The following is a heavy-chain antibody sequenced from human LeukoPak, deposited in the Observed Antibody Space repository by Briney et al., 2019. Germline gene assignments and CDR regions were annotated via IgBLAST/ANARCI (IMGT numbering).Heavy chain of an antibody. J-gene: IGHJ4*02. V-gene: IGHV1-46*01. CDR2: INPSGGST. CDR3: ARGDRIAAAGTFDY. Sequence: ASVKVSCKASGGTFSSYAISWVRQAPGQGLEWMGIINPSGGSTSYAQKFQGRVTMTRDTSTSTVYMELSSLRSEDTAVYYCARGDRIAAAGTFDYWGQGTLVTVSS. D-gene: IGHD6-13*01. CDR1: GGTFSSYA.